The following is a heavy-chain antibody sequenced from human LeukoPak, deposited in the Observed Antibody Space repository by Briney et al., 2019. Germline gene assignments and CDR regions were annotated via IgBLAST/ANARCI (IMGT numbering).Heavy chain of an antibody. CDR3: SKVPNLYYSPMYYYYYYMDV. CDR1: GFTFSSYA. D-gene: IGHD2/OR15-2a*01. Sequence: PGGSLRLSCAASGFTFSSYAMSWVRQAPGKGLEWVSAISGSGGSTYYADSVKGRFTISRDNSKNTLYLQMNSLRAEDTAVYYCSKVPNLYYSPMYYYYYYMDVWGKGTTVTVSS. CDR2: ISGSGGST. J-gene: IGHJ6*03. V-gene: IGHV3-23*01.